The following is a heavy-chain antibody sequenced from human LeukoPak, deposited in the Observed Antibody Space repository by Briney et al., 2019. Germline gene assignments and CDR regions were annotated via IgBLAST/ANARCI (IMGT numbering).Heavy chain of an antibody. D-gene: IGHD1-14*01. CDR3: AKGTHALDY. Sequence: GRSLRLSCAASGFTFSSYGMHWVRQAPGKGLEWVAVISYDGSNKYYADSVKGRFTISRDNSKNTLYLQTNSLRAEDTAVYYCAKGTHALDYWGQGTLVTVSS. J-gene: IGHJ4*02. CDR1: GFTFSSYG. CDR2: ISYDGSNK. V-gene: IGHV3-30*18.